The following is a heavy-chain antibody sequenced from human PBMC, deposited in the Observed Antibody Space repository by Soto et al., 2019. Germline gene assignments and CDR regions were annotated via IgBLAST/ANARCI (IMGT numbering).Heavy chain of an antibody. CDR1: GYTFTSYG. CDR2: ISAYNGNT. J-gene: IGHJ5*02. D-gene: IGHD7-27*01. V-gene: IGHV1-18*01. Sequence: ASVKVSCKASGYTFTSYGISWVRQAPGQGLEWMGWISAYNGNTNYAQKLQGRVTMTTDTSTSTAYMELRSLGSDDTAVYYCATQPGDLPLPSVDPWGQGTLVTVSS. CDR3: ATQPGDLPLPSVDP.